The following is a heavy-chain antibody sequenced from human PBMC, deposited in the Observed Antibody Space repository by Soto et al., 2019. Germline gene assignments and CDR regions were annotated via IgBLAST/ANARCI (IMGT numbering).Heavy chain of an antibody. CDR3: AKETYYSASRRSGVLDY. D-gene: IGHD3-22*01. CDR2: ISLDGSKK. CDR1: GLTFSSYG. Sequence: PGGSLRLSCAASGLTFSSYGMHWVRQAPGKXLEWVAVISLDGSKKYYADSVKGRFTISRDDSKNTLYLQMNSLRAEDTAVYYCAKETYYSASRRSGVLDYWGQGTLVTVSS. J-gene: IGHJ4*02. V-gene: IGHV3-30*18.